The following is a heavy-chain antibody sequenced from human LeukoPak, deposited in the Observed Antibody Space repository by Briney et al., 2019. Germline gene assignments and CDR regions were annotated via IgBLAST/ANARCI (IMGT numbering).Heavy chain of an antibody. CDR2: IFPSGSA. Sequence: SETLSLTCTVSGGSISSYYWSWIRQSPVKGLEWIGYIFPSGSAYYNPSLESRVTISLDTSENQFSLTLSSVAAADTAVYYCARRNHYFYYMDVWGKGTTVTVSS. CDR1: GGSISSYY. J-gene: IGHJ6*03. V-gene: IGHV4-4*09. CDR3: ARRNHYFYYMDV.